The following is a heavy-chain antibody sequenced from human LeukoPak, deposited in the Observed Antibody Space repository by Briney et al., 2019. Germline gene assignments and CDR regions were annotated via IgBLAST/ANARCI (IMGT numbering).Heavy chain of an antibody. D-gene: IGHD5-18*01. CDR2: INHSGST. CDR3: ARGPQSYGFAFDI. CDR1: GGSISSGDYY. Sequence: SETLSLTCTVSGGSISSGDYYWSWIRQPPGKGLEWIGEINHSGSTNYNPSLKSRVTISVDTSKNQFSLKLSSVTAADTAVYCCARGPQSYGFAFDIWGQGTMVTVSS. V-gene: IGHV4-39*07. J-gene: IGHJ3*02.